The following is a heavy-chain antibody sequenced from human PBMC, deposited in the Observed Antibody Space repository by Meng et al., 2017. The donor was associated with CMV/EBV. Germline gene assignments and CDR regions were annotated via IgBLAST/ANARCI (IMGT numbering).Heavy chain of an antibody. D-gene: IGHD2-2*01. CDR1: GGSLSGYY. V-gene: IGHV4-34*01. CDR3: AREYCSSTSCYSDAFDI. J-gene: IGHJ3*02. Sequence: SETLSLTCAVYGGSLSGYYWRRIRQHPGKGLEWIGEINHSVSTNYNPSLKSRVTISVDTSKNQFSLKLSSVTAADTAVYYCAREYCSSTSCYSDAFDIWGQGTMVTVSS. CDR2: INHSVST.